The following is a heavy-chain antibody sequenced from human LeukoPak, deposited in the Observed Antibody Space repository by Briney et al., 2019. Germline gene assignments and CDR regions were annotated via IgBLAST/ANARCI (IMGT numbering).Heavy chain of an antibody. J-gene: IGHJ3*02. CDR3: ARTYYDFWSGPEDAFDI. D-gene: IGHD3-3*01. Sequence: SETLSLTCAVSGGSISSGGYSWSWIRQPPGKGLEWIGYIYHSGSTYYNPYLKSRVTISVDRSKNQFSLKLSSVTAADTAVYYCARTYYDFWSGPEDAFDIWGQGTMVTVSS. CDR1: GGSISSGGYS. V-gene: IGHV4-30-2*01. CDR2: IYHSGST.